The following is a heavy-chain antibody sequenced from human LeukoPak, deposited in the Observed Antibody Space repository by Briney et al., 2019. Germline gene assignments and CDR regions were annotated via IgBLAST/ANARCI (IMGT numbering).Heavy chain of an antibody. Sequence: GGSLRLSCAASGFTFDDYGMSWVPQAPGKGLEWVSGINLHGGSTGYADSVKGRFTISRDNGKNSLYLQMNSLRAEDTALYYCARGHSSSWYLFDHWGQGTLVTVSS. J-gene: IGHJ4*02. V-gene: IGHV3-20*04. CDR1: GFTFDDYG. CDR2: INLHGGST. D-gene: IGHD6-13*01. CDR3: ARGHSSSWYLFDH.